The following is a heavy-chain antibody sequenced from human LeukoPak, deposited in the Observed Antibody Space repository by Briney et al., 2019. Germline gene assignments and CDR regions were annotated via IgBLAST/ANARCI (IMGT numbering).Heavy chain of an antibody. J-gene: IGHJ5*02. D-gene: IGHD3-9*01. CDR1: GGSISSYY. Sequence: SETLSLTCTVSGGSISSYYWSWIRQPPGKGLEWIGYIYYSGSTNYNPSLKSRVTISVDTSKNQFSLKLSSVTAADMAVYYCARSSLYFDWLEWFDPWGQGTLVTVSS. CDR2: IYYSGST. CDR3: ARSSLYFDWLEWFDP. V-gene: IGHV4-59*01.